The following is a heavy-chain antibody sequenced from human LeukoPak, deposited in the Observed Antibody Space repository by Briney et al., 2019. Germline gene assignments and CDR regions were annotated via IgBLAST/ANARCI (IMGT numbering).Heavy chain of an antibody. CDR2: INTYGGVT. Sequence: PGGSLRLSCAVSGFSVRHYWIRWVRQAPGKGLVWVPRINTYGGVTFYADSVKGRFTISTDAAKNTVYLQMSSLRVEDTAVYYCARVGGFGSGEHFSLDIWGQGTMVTVSS. CDR1: GFSVRHYW. CDR3: ARVGGFGSGEHFSLDI. D-gene: IGHD3-10*01. J-gene: IGHJ3*02. V-gene: IGHV3-74*01.